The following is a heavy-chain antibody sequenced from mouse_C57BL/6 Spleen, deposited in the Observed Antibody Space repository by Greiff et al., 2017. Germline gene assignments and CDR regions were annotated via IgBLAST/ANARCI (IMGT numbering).Heavy chain of an antibody. V-gene: IGHV1-50*01. CDR2: IDPSDSYT. D-gene: IGHD1-1*01. CDR3: ARYGSYYGSSYGFAY. J-gene: IGHJ3*01. Sequence: VQLQQPGAELVKPGASVKLSCKASGYTFTSYWMQWVKQRPGQGLEWIGEIDPSDSYTNYNQKFKGKATLTVDTSSSTAYMQLSSLTSEYSAVYYCARYGSYYGSSYGFAYWGQGTLVTVSA. CDR1: GYTFTSYW.